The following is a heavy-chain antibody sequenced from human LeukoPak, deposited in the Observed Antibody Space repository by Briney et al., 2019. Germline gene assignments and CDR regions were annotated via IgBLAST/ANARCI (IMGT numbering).Heavy chain of an antibody. V-gene: IGHV1-69*05. CDR1: GGTFSSYA. CDR2: IIPIFGTA. D-gene: IGHD6-19*01. Sequence: SVKVSCKASGGTFSSYAISWVRQAPGQGLEWMGRIIPIFGTANYAQKFQGRVTITTDESTSTACMELSSLRSEDTAVYYCAREGRIAVAGTFDYWGQGTLVTVSS. J-gene: IGHJ4*02. CDR3: AREGRIAVAGTFDY.